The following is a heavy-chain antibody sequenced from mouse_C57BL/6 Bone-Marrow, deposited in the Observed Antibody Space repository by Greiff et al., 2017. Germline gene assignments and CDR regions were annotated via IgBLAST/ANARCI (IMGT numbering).Heavy chain of an antibody. D-gene: IGHD2-4*01. V-gene: IGHV5-9-1*02. Sequence: EVHLVESGEGLVKPGGSLKLSCAASGFTFSSYAMSWVRQTPEKRLEWVAYISSGGDYIYYADTVKGRFTISRDNARNTLYLQMISLKSEDTAMYYCTRGGITTEYYFDYWGQGTTLTVSS. CDR1: GFTFSSYA. CDR3: TRGGITTEYYFDY. CDR2: ISSGGDYI. J-gene: IGHJ2*01.